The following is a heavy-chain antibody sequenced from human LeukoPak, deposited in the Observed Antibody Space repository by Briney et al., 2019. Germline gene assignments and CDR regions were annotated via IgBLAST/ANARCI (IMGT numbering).Heavy chain of an antibody. CDR1: GYTFTSYY. CDR2: INPSGGST. J-gene: IGHJ4*02. Sequence: ASVKVSCKASGYTFTSYYMHWVRQAPGQGLEWMGIINPSGGSTSYAQKFQGRVTMTRDTSTSTVYMELSSLRAEDTAVYYCARATGSYYSIGYWGQGTLVTVSS. D-gene: IGHD1-26*01. CDR3: ARATGSYYSIGY. V-gene: IGHV1-46*01.